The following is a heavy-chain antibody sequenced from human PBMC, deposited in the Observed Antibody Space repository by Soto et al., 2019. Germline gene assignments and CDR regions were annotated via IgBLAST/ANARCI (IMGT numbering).Heavy chain of an antibody. V-gene: IGHV1-8*01. CDR1: GYTFRSYD. J-gene: IGHJ5*01. Sequence: QVQLVQSGAEVKKPGASVKVSCTGSGYTFRSYDIHWVRQATGQGLEWMGWVNPNTGNTGYAQKFQCRVTMTRDMSKSSAYMQVNSLTSEDTAMYYCARAYGAGSFDFWGQGTLVSGSS. CDR2: VNPNTGNT. D-gene: IGHD3-10*01. CDR3: ARAYGAGSFDF.